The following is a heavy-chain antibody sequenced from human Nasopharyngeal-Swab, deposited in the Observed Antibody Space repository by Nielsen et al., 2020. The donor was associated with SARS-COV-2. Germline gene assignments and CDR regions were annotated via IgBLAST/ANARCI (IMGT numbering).Heavy chain of an antibody. CDR3: ARVPWQWLGHFDY. J-gene: IGHJ4*02. Sequence: SWAGCGFTFCIYWVHGVRTAPAKGLVWVSRINSDGSSTSYADSVKGRFTISRDNAKNTLYLQMNSLRAEDTAVDYCARVPWQWLGHFDYWGQGTLVTVSS. V-gene: IGHV3-74*01. D-gene: IGHD6-19*01. CDR1: GFTFCIYW. CDR2: INSDGSST.